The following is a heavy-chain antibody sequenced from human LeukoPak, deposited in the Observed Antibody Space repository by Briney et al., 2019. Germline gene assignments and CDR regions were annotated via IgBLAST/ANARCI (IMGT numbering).Heavy chain of an antibody. Sequence: GGSLRLSCAASGFTVSSNYMSWVRQAPGKGLEWVSGIYSGGSTYYADSVKGGFTISRDNSKNTLYLQMNSLRAEDTAVYYCARGTYYYESSGYSDWGQGTLVTVSS. CDR2: IYSGGST. D-gene: IGHD3-22*01. J-gene: IGHJ4*02. CDR1: GFTVSSNY. CDR3: ARGTYYYESSGYSD. V-gene: IGHV3-53*01.